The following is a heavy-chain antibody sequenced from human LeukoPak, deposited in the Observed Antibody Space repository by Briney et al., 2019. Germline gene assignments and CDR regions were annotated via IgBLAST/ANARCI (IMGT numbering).Heavy chain of an antibody. CDR1: GGSISSYY. V-gene: IGHV4-59*01. CDR2: IYYSGST. Sequence: SETLSLTCTVSGGSISSYYWSWIRQPPGKGLEWIGYIYYSGSTNYNPSLKSRVTISVDTSKIQFSLKLSSVTAADTAVYYCARVGYYGSGSYYNPTYYYYYYYMDVWGKGTTVTVSS. D-gene: IGHD3-10*01. CDR3: ARVGYYGSGSYYNPTYYYYYYYMDV. J-gene: IGHJ6*03.